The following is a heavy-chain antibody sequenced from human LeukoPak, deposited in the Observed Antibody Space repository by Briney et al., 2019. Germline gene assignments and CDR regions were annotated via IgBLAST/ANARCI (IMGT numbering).Heavy chain of an antibody. CDR3: VRESPVAAVGRSWFDP. CDR2: VSGSGGNT. V-gene: IGHV3-23*01. D-gene: IGHD6-13*01. J-gene: IGHJ5*02. CDR1: GFTFSSYA. Sequence: GESLKISCAASGFTFSSYAMSWVRQAPGEGLEWVSTVSGSGGNTYYADSVKGRFTISRDNTMNTLYLQMNSLRAEDTAVYYCVRESPVAAVGRSWFDPWGQGTLVTVSS.